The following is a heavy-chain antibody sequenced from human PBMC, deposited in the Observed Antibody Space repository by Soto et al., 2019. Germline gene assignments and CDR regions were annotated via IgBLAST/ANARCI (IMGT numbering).Heavy chain of an antibody. CDR1: GFTFSRNG. CDR3: AKDGGGAAFDY. J-gene: IGHJ4*02. CDR2: ISYDGSDK. Sequence: QVQLVEAGGGVVQPGRSLRLSCAASGFTFSRNGMHWVRQAPGKGLEWVSLISYDGSDKYYADSVKGRFTISRDNSKNTLSLQMNSLRAEDTAVYYCAKDGGGAAFDYWGQGTLVTVSS. V-gene: IGHV3-30*18. D-gene: IGHD3-10*01.